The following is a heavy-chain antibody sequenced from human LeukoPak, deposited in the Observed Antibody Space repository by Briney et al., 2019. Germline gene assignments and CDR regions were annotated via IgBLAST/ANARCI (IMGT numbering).Heavy chain of an antibody. CDR3: VREVVYDSSGHYYYNY. V-gene: IGHV1-2*02. CDR2: IDPNSGDT. J-gene: IGHJ4*02. CDR1: GYTFTGYS. Sequence: ASVKVSCKASGYTFTGYSLHWVRQAPGQGLECMGWIDPNSGDTNYAYKFQGRVTMTRDSSISTAFMELGRLRSDDTAVYYCVREVVYDSSGHYYYNYWGQGTLVTVSS. D-gene: IGHD3-22*01.